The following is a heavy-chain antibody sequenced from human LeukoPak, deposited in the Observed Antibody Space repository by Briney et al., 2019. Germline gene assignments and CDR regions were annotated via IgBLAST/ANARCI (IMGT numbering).Heavy chain of an antibody. V-gene: IGHV3-33*06. CDR1: GFTFSSYG. CDR3: AKFRWYYDSSGYLDY. J-gene: IGHJ4*02. D-gene: IGHD3-22*01. Sequence: GGSLRLSCAASGFTFSSYGMHWVRQAPGKGLEWVAVIWYDGSNKYYADSVKGRFTISGDNSKNTLYLQMNSLRAEDTAVYYCAKFRWYYDSSGYLDYWGQGTLVTVSS. CDR2: IWYDGSNK.